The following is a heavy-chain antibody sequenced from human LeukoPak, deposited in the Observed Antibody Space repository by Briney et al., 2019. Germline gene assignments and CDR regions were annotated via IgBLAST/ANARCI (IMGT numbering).Heavy chain of an antibody. V-gene: IGHV3-21*01. CDR1: GFTFSSYS. CDR2: ISSSSSYI. CDR3: ARVREDGSDY. J-gene: IGHJ4*02. D-gene: IGHD3-10*01. Sequence: GGSVRLSCAASGFTFSSYSMNWVRQAPGKGLEWVSSISSSSSYIYYADSVKGRFTISRDNAKNSLYLQMSSLRAEDTAVYYCARVREDGSDYWGQGTLVTVSS.